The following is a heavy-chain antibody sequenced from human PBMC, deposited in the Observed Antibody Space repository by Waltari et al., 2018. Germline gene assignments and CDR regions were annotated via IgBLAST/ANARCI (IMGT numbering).Heavy chain of an antibody. CDR3: ARQVVDPRGAFDI. CDR1: GYSFTSYW. V-gene: IGHV5-51*01. CDR2: IYPGDSDT. D-gene: IGHD2-15*01. J-gene: IGHJ3*02. Sequence: EVQLVQSGAEVKKPGESLKISCKGSGYSFTSYWTGRVRQMPGKGLEWMGIIYPGDSDTRYSPSFRGQVTISADKSISTAYLQWSSLKASDTAMYYCARQVVDPRGAFDIWGQGTMVTVSS.